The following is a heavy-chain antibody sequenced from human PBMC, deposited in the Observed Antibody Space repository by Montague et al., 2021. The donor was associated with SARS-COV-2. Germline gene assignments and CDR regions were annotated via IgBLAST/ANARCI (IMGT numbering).Heavy chain of an antibody. J-gene: IGHJ4*02. CDR2: XDWDDDK. CDR3: ARSHYDILTGYYTVFDY. V-gene: IGHV2-70*01. Sequence: PALVKPTQTLTLTCTFSGFSLSTSGMCASWIRQPPGKALEWLALXDWDDDKYYSTSLKTRLTISKDTSKNQVVLTMTNMDPVDTATYYCARSHYDILTGYYTVFDYWGQGTLVTVSS. CDR1: GFSLSTSGMC. D-gene: IGHD3-9*01.